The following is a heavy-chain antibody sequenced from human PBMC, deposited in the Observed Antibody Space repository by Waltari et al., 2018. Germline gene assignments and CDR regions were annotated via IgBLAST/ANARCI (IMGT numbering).Heavy chain of an antibody. Sequence: EVQLLESGGGLVQPGGSLRLSCAASGFTFNNYAMTWVRQAQGKGAGWVSNITHSAIYTYYGDSVTGRFTISRDNSESTLYLQMNNLRAEDTAIYYCAKDSCEGRGGRSCYNPWGQGTLVTVSS. CDR3: AKDSCEGRGGRSCYNP. J-gene: IGHJ5*02. CDR2: ITHSAIYT. D-gene: IGHD2-15*01. V-gene: IGHV3-23*01. CDR1: GFTFNNYA.